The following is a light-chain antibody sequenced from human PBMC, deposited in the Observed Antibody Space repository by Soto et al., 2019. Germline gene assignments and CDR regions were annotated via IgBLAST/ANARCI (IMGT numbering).Light chain of an antibody. CDR3: HHYGDSPIYT. Sequence: EIVLTQSPGTLSLSPGATATLSCRASQSVSRNYLAWFQQKPGQAPRLLIHGASSRAAGTPDRFSGSGSGTDFTLTISRLEPEDFAVYYCHHYGDSPIYTFGPGTKLDF. CDR1: QSVSRNY. J-gene: IGKJ3*01. CDR2: GAS. V-gene: IGKV3-20*01.